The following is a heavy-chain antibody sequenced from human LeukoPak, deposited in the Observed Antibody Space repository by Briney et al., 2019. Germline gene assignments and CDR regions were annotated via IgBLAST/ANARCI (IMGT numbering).Heavy chain of an antibody. V-gene: IGHV3-23*01. J-gene: IGHJ4*02. D-gene: IGHD6-19*01. CDR1: GFTFSSYA. CDR3: AKHSSGISVAGTVQY. Sequence: GGSLRLSCAASGFTFSSYAMSWVRQAPGKGLEWVSAISGSGGSTYYADSVKGRFTISRDNSKNTLYLQMNSLRAEDTAVYYCAKHSSGISVAGTVQYWGQGTLVTVSS. CDR2: ISGSGGST.